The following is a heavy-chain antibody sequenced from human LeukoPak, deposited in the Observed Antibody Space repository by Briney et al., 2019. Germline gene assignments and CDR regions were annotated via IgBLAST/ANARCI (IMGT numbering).Heavy chain of an antibody. Sequence: SETLSLTCTVSGYSISSGYYWGWIRQPPGKGLEWIGSIYHSGSTYYNPPLKSRVTISVDTSKNQFSLKLSSVTAADTAVYYCARDLGVVVAASFSPWGQGTLVTVSS. J-gene: IGHJ5*02. CDR3: ARDLGVVVAASFSP. CDR2: IYHSGST. V-gene: IGHV4-38-2*02. D-gene: IGHD2-15*01. CDR1: GYSISSGYY.